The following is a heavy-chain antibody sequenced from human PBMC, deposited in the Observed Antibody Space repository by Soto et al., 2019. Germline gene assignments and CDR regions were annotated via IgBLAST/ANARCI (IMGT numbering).Heavy chain of an antibody. CDR2: TYHSGGT. V-gene: IGHV4-59*08. Sequence: SETLSLTCTVSGGSINSYFWSWIRQPPGKGLEWIGYTYHSGGTKYNPSLKSRDTISVDKSKNQFSLKLTSVTAADTAVYYCARQSGGPYNWFDPWGQGTLVTVS. CDR1: GGSINSYF. CDR3: ARQSGGPYNWFDP. J-gene: IGHJ5*02.